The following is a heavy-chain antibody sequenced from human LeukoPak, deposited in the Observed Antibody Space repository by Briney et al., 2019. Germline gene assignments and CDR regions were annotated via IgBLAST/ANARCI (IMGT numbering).Heavy chain of an antibody. CDR2: ISSSGSTI. D-gene: IGHD2-21*02. CDR1: GFTFSSYE. J-gene: IGHJ4*02. CDR3: AREAVTAIVKNDY. V-gene: IGHV3-48*03. Sequence: GGSLRLSCAASGFTFSSYEMNWVRQAPGKGLEWVSYISSSGSTIYYADSVKGRFTISRDNAKNSLYLQMNSLRAEDTAVYYCAREAVTAIVKNDYWGQGTLDTVSS.